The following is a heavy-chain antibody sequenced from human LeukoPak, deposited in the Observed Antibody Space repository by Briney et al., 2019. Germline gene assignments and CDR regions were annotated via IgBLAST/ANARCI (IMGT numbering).Heavy chain of an antibody. J-gene: IGHJ4*02. CDR3: ARDRGYTQDY. CDR1: GLAFSAYW. Sequence: GGSLRVSCEASGLAFSAYWMHWVRQALGKGLVWGLHIKSDGSGASYADSVWGGVTISRDNAKKTLCLQMNTLRAEDTAVYFCARDRGYTQDYWGQGTLVTVSS. V-gene: IGHV3-74*01. D-gene: IGHD5-12*01. CDR2: IKSDGSGA.